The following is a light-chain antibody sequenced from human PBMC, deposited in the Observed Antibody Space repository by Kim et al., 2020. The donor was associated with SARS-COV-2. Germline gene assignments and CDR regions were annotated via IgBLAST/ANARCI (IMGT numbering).Light chain of an antibody. CDR3: LQHDTYPLT. CDR2: AAS. V-gene: IGKV1-17*01. Sequence: DIQMTQSPSSLSASVGDRVTITCRASQGIRSNLGWYQQIPGKAPKRLIYAASSLQSGVPSRFSGSGFGTEFTLTISSLQPEDFATYSCLQHDTYPLTFGGGTKLEI. J-gene: IGKJ4*01. CDR1: QGIRSN.